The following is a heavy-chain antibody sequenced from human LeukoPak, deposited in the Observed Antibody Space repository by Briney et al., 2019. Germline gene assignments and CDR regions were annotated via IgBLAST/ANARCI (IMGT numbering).Heavy chain of an antibody. CDR3: ARVGPGIVGATDAFDI. CDR1: GGTFSSYA. V-gene: IGHV1-69*01. Sequence: SVKVSCKASGGTFSSYAISWVRQAPGQGLEWMGGIIPIFGTANYAQKFQGRVTITADESTSTAYMELSSLRSEDTAVYYCARVGPGIVGATDAFDIWGQGTMVTVSS. D-gene: IGHD1-26*01. CDR2: IIPIFGTA. J-gene: IGHJ3*02.